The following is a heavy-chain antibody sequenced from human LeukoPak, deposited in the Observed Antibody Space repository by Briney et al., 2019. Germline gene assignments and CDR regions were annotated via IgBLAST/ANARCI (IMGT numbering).Heavy chain of an antibody. J-gene: IGHJ4*02. CDR2: MRYDGNKE. CDR1: GFTFSSFD. D-gene: IGHD3-3*01. CDR3: AKGISGYYAFDY. Sequence: GGSLRLSCAASGFTFSSFDMHWVRQAPGKGLEWVACMRYDGNKEYYADSVKGRFTISRDNSKNTLYLQVNSLRIEDMAVYYCAKGISGYYAFDYWGQGTLVTVSS. V-gene: IGHV3-30*02.